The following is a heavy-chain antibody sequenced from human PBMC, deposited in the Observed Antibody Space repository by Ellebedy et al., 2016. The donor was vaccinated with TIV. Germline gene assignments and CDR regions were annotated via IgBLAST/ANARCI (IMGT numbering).Heavy chain of an antibody. D-gene: IGHD6-13*01. CDR1: GFTFSDYY. J-gene: IGHJ2*01. Sequence: GGSLRLSCAASGFTFSDYYMSWIRQAPGKGLEWVSYISSSSSYTNYADSVKGRFTISRDNAKNSLELQMNSLRAEDTAVYDCARKASSSWYFDLWGRGTLVTVSS. CDR2: ISSSSSYT. V-gene: IGHV3-11*06. CDR3: ARKASSSWYFDL.